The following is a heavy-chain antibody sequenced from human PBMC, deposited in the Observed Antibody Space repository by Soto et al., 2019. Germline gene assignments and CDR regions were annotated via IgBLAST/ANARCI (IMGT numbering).Heavy chain of an antibody. J-gene: IGHJ3*02. Sequence: PSETLSLTCTVSGGSVSSGSYYWSWIRQPPGKGLEWIGYIYYSGSTNYNPSLKSRVTISVDTSKNQFSLKLSSVTAADTVVYYCARDKGGWNGGAFDIWGQGTMVTVSS. D-gene: IGHD1-1*01. V-gene: IGHV4-61*01. CDR3: ARDKGGWNGGAFDI. CDR1: GGSVSSGSYY. CDR2: IYYSGST.